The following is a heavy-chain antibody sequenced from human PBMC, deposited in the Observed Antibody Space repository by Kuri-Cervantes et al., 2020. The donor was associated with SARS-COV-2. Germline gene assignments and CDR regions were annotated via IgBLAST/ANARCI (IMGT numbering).Heavy chain of an antibody. J-gene: IGHJ3*02. CDR2: IYHSGST. V-gene: IGHV4-38-2*02. CDR3: ARLYYDFWSGYYKNDAFDI. Sequence: ESLKISCTVSGYSISSGYYWGWIRQPPGKGLEWIGSIYHSGSTYYNPSLKSRVTISVDTSKNQFSLKLSSVTAADTAVYYCARLYYDFWSGYYKNDAFDIWGQGTMVTVSS. CDR1: GYSISSGYY. D-gene: IGHD3-3*01.